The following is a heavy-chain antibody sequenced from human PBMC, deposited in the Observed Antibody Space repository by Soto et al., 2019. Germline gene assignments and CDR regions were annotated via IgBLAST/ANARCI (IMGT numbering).Heavy chain of an antibody. CDR3: AKDRILGMAYYYGMDV. V-gene: IGHV3-23*01. CDR2: ITGSGDNT. D-gene: IGHD7-27*01. Sequence: PXESLRLSCAASGFTFSSYAMNGVRQAPGKGLEWVSAITGSGDNTYYADSVKGWFTISRDNSKNTVYLQMNSLRAEDTAVYYCAKDRILGMAYYYGMDVWGQGTTVTVSS. J-gene: IGHJ6*02. CDR1: GFTFSSYA.